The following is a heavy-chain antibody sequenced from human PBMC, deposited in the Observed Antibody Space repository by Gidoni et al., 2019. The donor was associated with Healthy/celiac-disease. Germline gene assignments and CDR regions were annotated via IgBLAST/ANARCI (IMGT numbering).Heavy chain of an antibody. CDR3: ALESRVAVAGDFYYYYYGMDV. J-gene: IGHJ6*02. CDR1: GRSISSYY. D-gene: IGHD6-19*01. Sequence: QVQLQESGPGLVKHPETLSLTCTVSGRSISSYYWSWIRQHAGKGLEWIGRIYTSGSTNYNPSLKSRVTMSVDTSKNQFSLKLSSVTAADTAVYYCALESRVAVAGDFYYYYYGMDVWGQGTTVTVSS. CDR2: IYTSGST. V-gene: IGHV4-4*07.